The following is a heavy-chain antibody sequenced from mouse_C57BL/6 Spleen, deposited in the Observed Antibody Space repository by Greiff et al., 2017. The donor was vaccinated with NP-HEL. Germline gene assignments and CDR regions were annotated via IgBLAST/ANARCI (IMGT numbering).Heavy chain of an antibody. CDR2: IDPSDSYT. CDR3: ARAGGNDGGRWYFDV. V-gene: IGHV1-69*01. J-gene: IGHJ1*03. Sequence: QVQLQQSGAELVMPGSSVKLSCKASGYTFTSYWMHWVKQRPGQGLVWIGEIDPSDSYTNYNQKFKGKSTLTVDKSSSTAYMQLSSLTSEDSAVYYCARAGGNDGGRWYFDVWGTGTTVTVSS. CDR1: GYTFTSYW. D-gene: IGHD2-2*01.